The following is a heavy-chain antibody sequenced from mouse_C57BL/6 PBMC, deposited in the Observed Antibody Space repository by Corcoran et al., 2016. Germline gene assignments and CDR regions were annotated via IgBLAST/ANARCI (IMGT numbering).Heavy chain of an antibody. J-gene: IGHJ3*01. CDR3: ARGKNYDYDWFAY. CDR2: INTYSGVP. CDR1: GYTFTTYG. D-gene: IGHD2-4*01. Sequence: QIQLVQSGPELKKPGETVKISCKASGYTFTTYGMSWVKQAPGKGLKWMGWINTYSGVPTYADDFKGRFAFSLETSASTAYLQINNLKNEDTATYFCARGKNYDYDWFAYWGQGTLVTVSA. V-gene: IGHV9-3*01.